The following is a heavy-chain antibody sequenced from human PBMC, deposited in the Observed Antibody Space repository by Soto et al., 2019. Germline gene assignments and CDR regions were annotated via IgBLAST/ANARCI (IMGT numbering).Heavy chain of an antibody. J-gene: IGHJ1*01. D-gene: IGHD3-22*01. Sequence: SGPTLVNPTQTLTLTCTFSGFSLGTSGMCVSWIRQPPGKALEWLALIDWDDDKYYSTSLKTRLTVSKDTSKNQVVLTMTNMDPVDTATYHCARTTYYYDSSGSGYFQHWGQGTLVTVSS. CDR3: ARTTYYYDSSGSGYFQH. CDR1: GFSLGTSGMC. V-gene: IGHV2-70*01. CDR2: IDWDDDK.